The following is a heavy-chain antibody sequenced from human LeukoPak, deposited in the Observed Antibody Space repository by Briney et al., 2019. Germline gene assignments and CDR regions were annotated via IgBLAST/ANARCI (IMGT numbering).Heavy chain of an antibody. D-gene: IGHD5/OR15-5a*01. CDR3: ARVCPPYYYYYMDV. CDR2: INHSGST. J-gene: IGHJ6*03. Sequence: SETLSLTCAVYGGSSSGYYWSWIRQPPGKGLEWIGEINHSGSTNYNPSLKSRVTISVDTSKNQFSLKLSSVTAADTAVYYCARVCPPYYYYYMDVWGKGTTVTVSS. CDR1: GGSSSGYY. V-gene: IGHV4-34*01.